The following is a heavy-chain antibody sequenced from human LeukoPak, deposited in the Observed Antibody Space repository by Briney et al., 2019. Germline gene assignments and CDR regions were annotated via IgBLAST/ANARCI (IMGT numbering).Heavy chain of an antibody. V-gene: IGHV4-34*01. Sequence: SETLSLTCAVYGGSFSGYYWSWIRQPPGKGLEWIGEINHSGSTNYNPSLKSRVTISVDTSKNQSSLTLSSVTAADTAVYYCATSYYDYVWGSYRTEDYWGQGTLVTVSS. CDR2: INHSGST. J-gene: IGHJ4*02. CDR3: ATSYYDYVWGSYRTEDY. D-gene: IGHD3-16*02. CDR1: GGSFSGYY.